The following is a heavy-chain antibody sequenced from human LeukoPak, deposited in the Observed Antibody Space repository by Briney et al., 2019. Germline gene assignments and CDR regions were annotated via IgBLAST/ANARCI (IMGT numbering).Heavy chain of an antibody. J-gene: IGHJ4*02. D-gene: IGHD6-19*01. CDR2: INPNSGGT. V-gene: IGHV1-2*02. CDR1: GYTFTSYD. Sequence: ASVKVSCKASGYTFTSYDINWVRQATGQGLEWMGWINPNSGGTNYAQKFQGRVTMTRDTSISTAYMELNRLRSDDTAVYYCARDSSGWLYYFDYWGQGTLVTVSS. CDR3: ARDSSGWLYYFDY.